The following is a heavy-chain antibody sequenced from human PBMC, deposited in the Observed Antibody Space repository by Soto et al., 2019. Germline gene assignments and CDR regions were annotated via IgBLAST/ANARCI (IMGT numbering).Heavy chain of an antibody. Sequence: GASVKVSCKASGGTFSSYTISWVRQAPGQGLEWMGRIIPILGIANYAQKFQGRVTITADKSTSTAYMELSSLRSEDTAVYYCASADTGYSSSWNGDYYGMDVWGQGTTVTVSS. CDR2: IIPILGIA. J-gene: IGHJ6*02. CDR1: GGTFSSYT. D-gene: IGHD6-13*01. CDR3: ASADTGYSSSWNGDYYGMDV. V-gene: IGHV1-69*02.